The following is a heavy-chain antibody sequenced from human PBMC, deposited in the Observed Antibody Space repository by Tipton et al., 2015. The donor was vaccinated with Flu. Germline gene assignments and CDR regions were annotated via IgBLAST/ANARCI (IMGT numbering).Heavy chain of an antibody. CDR1: GDSISSGYY. Sequence: TLSLTCSVSGDSISSGYYWGWIRQPPGKGLEWIGNIYHTGSTYYNPSLQSRVTISVDTSKNQFSLRLTSLTAADTAVYYCARVGWLDLYGDNPDFDSWGQGTLVTVSS. CDR3: ARVGWLDLYGDNPDFDS. CDR2: IYHTGST. J-gene: IGHJ4*02. V-gene: IGHV4-38-2*02. D-gene: IGHD4-23*01.